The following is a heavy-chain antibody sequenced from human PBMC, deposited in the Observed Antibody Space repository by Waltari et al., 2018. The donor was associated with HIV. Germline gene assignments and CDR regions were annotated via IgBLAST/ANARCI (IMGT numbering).Heavy chain of an antibody. D-gene: IGHD4-4*01. CDR2: INSDGSST. J-gene: IGHJ4*02. CDR3: AREGYSNYDYYFDY. Sequence: EVQLVESGGGLVQPGGSLRLSCAASGFTFSSYWLHWVRQAPGKGLVWVSRINSDGSSTSYADSVKGRFTISRDNAKNTLYLQMNSLRAEDTAVYYCAREGYSNYDYYFDYWGQGTLVTVSS. CDR1: GFTFSSYW. V-gene: IGHV3-74*01.